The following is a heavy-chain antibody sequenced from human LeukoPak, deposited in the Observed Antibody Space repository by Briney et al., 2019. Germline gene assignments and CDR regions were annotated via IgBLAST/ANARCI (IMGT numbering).Heavy chain of an antibody. Sequence: PSETLSLTCTVSGYSISSGYYWGWIRQPPGKGLEWIGSIYHSGSTYYNPSLKSRVTISVDTSKNQFSLKLSSVTAADTAVYYCASSTRWGWFDPWGQGTLVTVSS. V-gene: IGHV4-38-2*02. J-gene: IGHJ5*02. CDR1: GYSISSGYY. CDR3: ASSTRWGWFDP. D-gene: IGHD2-2*01. CDR2: IYHSGST.